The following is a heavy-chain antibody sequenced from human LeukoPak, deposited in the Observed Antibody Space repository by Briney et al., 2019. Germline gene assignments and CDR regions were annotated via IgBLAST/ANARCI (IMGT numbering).Heavy chain of an antibody. J-gene: IGHJ4*02. Sequence: GGSLRLSCAASGFTVSNNYMSWVRQAPGKGLEWVSVIYSGGSTYYADSVKGRFTISRDNSKNTLYLQMNSLRAEDTAVYYCARDRYSGYEGIDYWGQGTLVTVSS. CDR3: ARDRYSGYEGIDY. D-gene: IGHD5-12*01. CDR1: GFTVSNNY. V-gene: IGHV3-66*01. CDR2: IYSGGST.